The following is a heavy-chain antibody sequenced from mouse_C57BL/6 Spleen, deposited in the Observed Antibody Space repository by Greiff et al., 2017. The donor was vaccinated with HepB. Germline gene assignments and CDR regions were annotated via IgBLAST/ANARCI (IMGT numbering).Heavy chain of an antibody. CDR2: ISSGSSTI. CDR3: ARNYYGSREDAMDY. D-gene: IGHD1-1*01. J-gene: IGHJ4*01. Sequence: EVMLVESGGGLVKPGGSLKLSCAASGFTFSDYGMHWVRQAPEKGLEWVAYISSGSSTIYYADTVKGRFTISRDNAKNTLFLQMTSLRSEDTAMYYCARNYYGSREDAMDYWGQGTSVTVSS. CDR1: GFTFSDYG. V-gene: IGHV5-17*01.